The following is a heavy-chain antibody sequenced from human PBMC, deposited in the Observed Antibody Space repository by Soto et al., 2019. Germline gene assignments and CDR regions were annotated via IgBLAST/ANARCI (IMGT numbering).Heavy chain of an antibody. V-gene: IGHV3-15*07. J-gene: IGHJ4*02. CDR3: ATLATYGSGSYYVI. D-gene: IGHD3-10*01. CDR2: LKSKSDGGTT. CDR1: GFNLNDAW. Sequence: EVQLVESGGGLAKPGGSLRLSCAVSGFNLNDAWMNWVRQAPGKGLEWVGLLKSKSDGGTTDYAAPVKGRFTISRDDSRNTLYLQMSSLKSEDTAVYYCATLATYGSGSYYVIWSQGTLVTVSS.